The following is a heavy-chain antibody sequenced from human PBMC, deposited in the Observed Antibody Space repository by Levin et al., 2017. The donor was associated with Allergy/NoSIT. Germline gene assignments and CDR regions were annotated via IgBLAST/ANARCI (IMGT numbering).Heavy chain of an antibody. CDR1: GYSFTTYW. CDR2: IDPSDSYT. CDR3: ARLGYYYYSMDV. J-gene: IGHJ6*02. V-gene: IGHV5-10-1*01. Sequence: GESLKISCKASGYSFTTYWISWVRQMPGKGLEWMGRIDPSDSYTNYSPSFQGHVTISADKSITTAYLQWSSLKASDTAMYYCARLGYYYYSMDVWGQGTTVIVSS.